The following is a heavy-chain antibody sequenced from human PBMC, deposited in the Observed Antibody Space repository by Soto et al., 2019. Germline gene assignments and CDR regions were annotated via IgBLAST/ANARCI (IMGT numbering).Heavy chain of an antibody. J-gene: IGHJ4*02. CDR1: GGSISSGDYY. Sequence: PSETQSLTYTVSGGSISSGDYYWSWMRQPPGKGLEWIGYIYYSGSTYYNPSLKSRVTISVDTSKNQFSLKLSSVTAADTAVYYCARGPGSLMSWALDYWGQGTLVTVSS. D-gene: IGHD2-15*01. CDR3: ARGPGSLMSWALDY. CDR2: IYYSGST. V-gene: IGHV4-30-4*01.